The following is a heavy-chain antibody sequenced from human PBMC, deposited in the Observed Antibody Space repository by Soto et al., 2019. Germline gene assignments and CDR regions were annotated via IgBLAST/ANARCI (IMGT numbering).Heavy chain of an antibody. J-gene: IGHJ4*02. CDR1: GYTFTSYG. V-gene: IGHV1-18*04. D-gene: IGHD6-13*01. CDR3: ARDLDSSSWSLIDY. Sequence: ASVKVSCKASGYTFTSYGISWVRQAPGQGLEWMGWISAYNGNTNYAQKLQGRVTMTTDISTSTAYMELRSLRSDDTAVYYCARDLDSSSWSLIDYWGQGTLVTVSS. CDR2: ISAYNGNT.